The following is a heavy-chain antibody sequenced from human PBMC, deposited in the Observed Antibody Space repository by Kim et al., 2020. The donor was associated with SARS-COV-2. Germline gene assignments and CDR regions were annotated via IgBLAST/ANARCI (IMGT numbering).Heavy chain of an antibody. J-gene: IGHJ6*02. CDR3: AREGISGYDYLGMRGYYYYGMDV. Sequence: ASVKVSCKASGYTFTSYGISWVRQAPGQGLEWMGWISAYNGNTNYAQKLQGRVTMTTDTSTSTAYMELRSLRSDDTAVYYCAREGISGYDYLGMRGYYYYGMDVWGQGTTVTVSS. V-gene: IGHV1-18*01. CDR2: ISAYNGNT. D-gene: IGHD5-12*01. CDR1: GYTFTSYG.